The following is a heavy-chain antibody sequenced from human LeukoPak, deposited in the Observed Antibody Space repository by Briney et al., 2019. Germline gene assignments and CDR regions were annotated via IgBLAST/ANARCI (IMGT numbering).Heavy chain of an antibody. CDR3: ARGTYSSSWYIWFDP. D-gene: IGHD6-13*01. CDR2: INHSGST. V-gene: IGHV4-34*01. Sequence: SETLSLTCAVYGGSFSGYYWSWIRQPPGKGLEWIGEINHSGSTNYNPSLKSRATISVDTSKNQFSLKLSSVTAADTAVYYYARGTYSSSWYIWFDPWGQGTLVTVSS. CDR1: GGSFSGYY. J-gene: IGHJ5*02.